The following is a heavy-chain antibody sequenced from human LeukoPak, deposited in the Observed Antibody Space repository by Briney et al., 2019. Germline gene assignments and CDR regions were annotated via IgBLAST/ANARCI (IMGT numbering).Heavy chain of an antibody. CDR1: GFPFSSYA. CDR2: ISYDGSNK. J-gene: IGHJ4*02. CDR3: ARGNWGSGFDY. V-gene: IGHV3-30-3*01. D-gene: IGHD7-27*01. Sequence: GGSLRLSCAASGFPFSSYAMHWVRQAPGKGLEWVAVISYDGSNKYYADSVKGRFTISRDNSKNTLYLQMNSLRAEDTAVYYCARGNWGSGFDYWGQGTLVTVSS.